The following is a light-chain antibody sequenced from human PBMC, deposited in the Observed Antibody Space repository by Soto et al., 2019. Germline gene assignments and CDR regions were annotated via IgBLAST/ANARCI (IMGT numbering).Light chain of an antibody. V-gene: IGLV1-51*01. CDR1: SSNIGNNY. CDR3: GTWDSSLSDYV. Sequence: HYVRRPPPSVSSAPGHMVTISCSGSSSNIGNNYVSWYQQLPGTAPKLLIYDNNKRPSGIPDRFSGSKSGTSATLGITGLQTGDEADYYCGTWDSSLSDYVFGTGTKVTVL. J-gene: IGLJ1*01. CDR2: DNN.